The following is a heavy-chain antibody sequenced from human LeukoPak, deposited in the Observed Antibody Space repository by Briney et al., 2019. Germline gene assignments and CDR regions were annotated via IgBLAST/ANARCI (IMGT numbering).Heavy chain of an antibody. CDR3: GRGFWVDIVATLAY. D-gene: IGHD5-12*01. Sequence: GGSLRLSCATSGFTFSSYWLSWARQAPGKGLEWVANINEEGSEKYYVDSVKGRFTISRDNAKKSVYLQMNSLRDEDTAVYYCGRGFWVDIVATLAYWGQGTLVTVSS. CDR2: INEEGSEK. CDR1: GFTFSSYW. J-gene: IGHJ4*02. V-gene: IGHV3-7*04.